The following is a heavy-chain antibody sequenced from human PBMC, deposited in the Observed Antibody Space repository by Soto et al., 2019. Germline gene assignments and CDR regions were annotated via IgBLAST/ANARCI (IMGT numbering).Heavy chain of an antibody. CDR3: ASETGSYHWYDGRMGV. J-gene: IGHJ6*02. Sequence: EVQLVESGGGLVKPGGSLRLSCAASGVSFSSFTINWVRQAPGKGLEWVSSIDTSSRYMFYADSVTGRFTISRDNAKKSVYLQMNSLRAEDTAIYYCASETGSYHWYDGRMGVWGQGTTVTVSS. V-gene: IGHV3-21*01. CDR1: GVSFSSFT. D-gene: IGHD1-1*01. CDR2: IDTSSRYM.